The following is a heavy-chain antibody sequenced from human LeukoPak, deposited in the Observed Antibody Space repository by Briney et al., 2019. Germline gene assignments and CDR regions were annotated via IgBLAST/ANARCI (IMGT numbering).Heavy chain of an antibody. CDR2: INHSGST. D-gene: IGHD5-18*01. Sequence: SETLSLTCADYGGSFSGYYWSWIRQPPGQGLEWIGEINHSGSTNYNPSLKSRVTISVDPVKNQFSLKLSSVTAAVTAVYYGARGSRGYSYGLLYFDYWGQGTLVTVSS. CDR1: GGSFSGYY. J-gene: IGHJ4*02. CDR3: ARGSRGYSYGLLYFDY. V-gene: IGHV4-34*01.